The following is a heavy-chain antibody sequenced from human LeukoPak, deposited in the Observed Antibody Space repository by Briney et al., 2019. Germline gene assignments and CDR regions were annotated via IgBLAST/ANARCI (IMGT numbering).Heavy chain of an antibody. Sequence: AGGSLRLSCAASGFTFSGHSMNWVRQAPGKGLEWVSYISSSSSTIYYADSVKGRFTISRDNAKNSLYLQMNSLRAEDTAVYYCARGGTAGGRFLEWLSNASYMDVWGKGTTVTVSS. D-gene: IGHD3-3*01. V-gene: IGHV3-48*01. CDR1: GFTFSGHS. J-gene: IGHJ6*03. CDR2: ISSSSSTI. CDR3: ARGGTAGGRFLEWLSNASYMDV.